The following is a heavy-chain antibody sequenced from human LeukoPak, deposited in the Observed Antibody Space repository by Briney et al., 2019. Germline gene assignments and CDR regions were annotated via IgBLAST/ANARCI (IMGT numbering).Heavy chain of an antibody. CDR1: GFTFSNYW. CDR3: AREVTAYYYYGMDV. Sequence: GGSLRLSCAASGFTFSNYWMHWVRQAPGKGRVWVSRIYTDGSRISYADSVKGRFTISRDNTKNTLFLQMNSLRAEDTAVYYCAREVTAYYYYGMDVWGQGTTVTVSS. V-gene: IGHV3-74*01. J-gene: IGHJ6*02. CDR2: IYTDGSRI. D-gene: IGHD2-21*02.